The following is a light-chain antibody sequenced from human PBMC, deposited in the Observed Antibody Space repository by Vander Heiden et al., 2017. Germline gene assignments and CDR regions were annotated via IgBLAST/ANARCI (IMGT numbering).Light chain of an antibody. CDR1: QSVSSY. CDR3: QQRSNWHQEMYT. J-gene: IGKJ2*01. V-gene: IGKV3-11*01. Sequence: EIVLTQSPATLSLSPGERATLSCRASQSVSSYLAWYQQKPGQPPRLLIYDASNRATGSPDRFSGSGYGKDFTLTISSLEPEEFAVYYCQQRSNWHQEMYTFGQGTKLEIK. CDR2: DAS.